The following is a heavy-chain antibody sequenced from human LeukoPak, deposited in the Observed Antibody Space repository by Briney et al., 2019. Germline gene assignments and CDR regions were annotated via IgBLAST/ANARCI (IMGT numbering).Heavy chain of an antibody. CDR3: AKEHSDEAFDI. Sequence: GGSLSLSCAASGFTFSSYSMNWVRQAPGKGLEWVSSIGSSSRSIYYADSVKGRFTISRDNAKNSLYLQMNSLRAEDTALYYCAKEHSDEAFDIWGQGTMVTVSS. V-gene: IGHV3-21*01. CDR1: GFTFSSYS. J-gene: IGHJ3*02. CDR2: IGSSSRSI.